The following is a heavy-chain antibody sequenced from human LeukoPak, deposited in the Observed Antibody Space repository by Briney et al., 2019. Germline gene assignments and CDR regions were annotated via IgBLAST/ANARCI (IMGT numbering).Heavy chain of an antibody. CDR2: INPNSGGT. CDR1: GYTFTGYY. V-gene: IGHV1-2*02. CDR3: ARSTPWGIAKDY. J-gene: IGHJ4*02. D-gene: IGHD6-13*01. Sequence: ASVKVSCKASGYTFTGYYIHWVRQAPRQGLEWMGWINPNSGGTNYAQRFQGTVTMTRDTSISTAYMELSRLRSDDTAVYYCARSTPWGIAKDYWGQGTLVTVSS.